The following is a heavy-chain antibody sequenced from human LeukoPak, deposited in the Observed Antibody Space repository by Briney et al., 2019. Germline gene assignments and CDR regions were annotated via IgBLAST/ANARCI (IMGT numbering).Heavy chain of an antibody. CDR1: GYTFTSYD. D-gene: IGHD2-8*02. Sequence: GASVKVSCKASGYTFTSYDMHWVRQAPGQGLEWMGLINPSGTNTNYAKKFRGRVTMTRDTSTSTVYMDLSSLRSEDTAMYFCAREESGGYFDYWGQGTLVTVSS. CDR2: INPSGTNT. J-gene: IGHJ4*02. CDR3: AREESGGYFDY. V-gene: IGHV1-46*01.